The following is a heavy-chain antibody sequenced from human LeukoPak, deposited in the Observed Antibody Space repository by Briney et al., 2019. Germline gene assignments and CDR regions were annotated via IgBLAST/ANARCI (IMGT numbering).Heavy chain of an antibody. D-gene: IGHD3-22*01. CDR3: VRYYHDSSAYYDY. V-gene: IGHV3-64D*06. CDR1: GFTFSGFP. J-gene: IGHJ4*02. Sequence: PGGSLRLSCSASGFTFSGFPMHWVRQAPGKGLEYVSAISTNGGNTYYADSVKDRFTISRDNSKNTLYLRMSSLRAEDTAVYYCVRYYHDSSAYYDYWGQGTLVTVSS. CDR2: ISTNGGNT.